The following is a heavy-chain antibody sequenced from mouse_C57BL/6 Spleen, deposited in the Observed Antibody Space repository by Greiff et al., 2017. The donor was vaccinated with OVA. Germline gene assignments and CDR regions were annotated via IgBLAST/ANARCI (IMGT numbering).Heavy chain of an antibody. CDR3: TLYYGNSWFAY. V-gene: IGHV14-1*01. J-gene: IGHJ3*01. CDR1: GFNIKDYY. Sequence: QLQQSGAELVRPGASVKLSCTASGFNIKDYYMHWVKQRPDQGLEWIGRIDPEDGDTDYAPKFQCKATMTADTSSNTAYLQLSSLTSEDTAVYYCTLYYGNSWFAYWGQGTLVTVSA. CDR2: IDPEDGDT. D-gene: IGHD2-1*01.